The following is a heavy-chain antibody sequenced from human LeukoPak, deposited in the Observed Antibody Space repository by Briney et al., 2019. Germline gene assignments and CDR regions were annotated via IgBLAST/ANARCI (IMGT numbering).Heavy chain of an antibody. CDR3: ARDASVSIAHRTFDY. V-gene: IGHV4-39*07. Sequence: SETLSLTCTVSGGSISSSSYYWGWIRQPPGKGLEWIGSIYYSGSTYYNPSLKSRVTISVDTSKNQFSLKLSSVTAADTAVYYCARDASVSIAHRTFDYWGQGTLVTVSS. CDR2: IYYSGST. D-gene: IGHD2-21*01. J-gene: IGHJ4*02. CDR1: GGSISSSSYY.